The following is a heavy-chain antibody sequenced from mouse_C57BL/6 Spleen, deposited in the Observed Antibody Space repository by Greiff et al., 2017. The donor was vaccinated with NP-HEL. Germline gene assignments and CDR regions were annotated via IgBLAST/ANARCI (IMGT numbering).Heavy chain of an antibody. CDR3: ARRRFITTVVAKGWYFDV. D-gene: IGHD1-1*01. V-gene: IGHV1-69*01. Sequence: QVQLKQPGAELVMPGASVKLSCKASGYTFTSYWMHWVKQRPGQGLEWIGEIDPSDSYTNYNQKFKGKSTLTVDKSSSTAYMQLSSLTSEDSAVYYCARRRFITTVVAKGWYFDVWGTGTTVTVSS. CDR1: GYTFTSYW. CDR2: IDPSDSYT. J-gene: IGHJ1*03.